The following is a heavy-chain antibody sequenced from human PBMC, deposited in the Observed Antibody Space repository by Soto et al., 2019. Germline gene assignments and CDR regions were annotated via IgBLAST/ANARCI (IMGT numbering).Heavy chain of an antibody. Sequence: ASVKVSCKASGYTFTSYAMHWVRQAPGQRLEWMGWINAGNGNTKYSQKFQGRVTITRDTSASTAYMELSSLRSEDTAVYYCALSGAAIHLWYPDAFDIWGQGTMVTVSS. V-gene: IGHV1-3*01. D-gene: IGHD5-18*01. CDR1: GYTFTSYA. CDR2: INAGNGNT. CDR3: ALSGAAIHLWYPDAFDI. J-gene: IGHJ3*02.